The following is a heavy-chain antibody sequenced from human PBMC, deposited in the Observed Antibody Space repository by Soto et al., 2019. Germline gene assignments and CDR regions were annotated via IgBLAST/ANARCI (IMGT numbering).Heavy chain of an antibody. CDR1: GGPFSGYY. Sequence: LEPMSVTCGVYGGPFSGYYWTWIRQPTGKGLEWIGEIDHSGSTDYNPSLKSRVTISVDTSKNQLSLKLTSVTAADTAVYYCACQWLLYGYYYYGMDVWGQGTTVTVSS. J-gene: IGHJ6*02. V-gene: IGHV4-34*01. CDR2: IDHSGST. CDR3: ACQWLLYGYYYYGMDV. D-gene: IGHD3-3*01.